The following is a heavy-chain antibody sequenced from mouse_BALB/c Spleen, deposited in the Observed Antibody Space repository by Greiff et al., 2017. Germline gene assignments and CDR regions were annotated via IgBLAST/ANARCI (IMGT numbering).Heavy chain of an antibody. D-gene: IGHD2-3*01. V-gene: IGHV3-2*02. CDR3: ARCDGSLIWYFDV. Sequence: EVKLVESGPGLVKPSQSLSLTCTVTGYSITSDYAWNWIRQFPGNKLEWMGYISYSGSTSYNPSLKSRISITRDTSKNQFFLQLNSVTTEDTATYYCARCDGSLIWYFDVWGAGTTVTVSS. CDR1: GYSITSDYA. CDR2: ISYSGST. J-gene: IGHJ1*01.